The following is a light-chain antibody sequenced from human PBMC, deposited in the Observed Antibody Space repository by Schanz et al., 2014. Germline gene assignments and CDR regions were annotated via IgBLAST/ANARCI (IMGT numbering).Light chain of an antibody. Sequence: QSVLTQPPSVSGAPGQRVTISCSGSSSNIGAGYDVHWYQQLPGTAPKLLIYDNNSRPSGVPDRFSGSKSGTSASLAITGLQAEDEADYYCATWDTNLSVVVFGGGTKLTVL. CDR1: SSNIGAGYD. J-gene: IGLJ2*01. CDR3: ATWDTNLSVVV. CDR2: DNN. V-gene: IGLV1-40*01.